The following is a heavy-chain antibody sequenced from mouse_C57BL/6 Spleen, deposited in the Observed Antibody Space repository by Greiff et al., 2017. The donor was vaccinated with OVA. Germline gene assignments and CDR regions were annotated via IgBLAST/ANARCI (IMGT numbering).Heavy chain of an antibody. CDR1: GYTFTSYG. V-gene: IGHV1-81*01. CDR3: ARRDYSNSEYYFDY. D-gene: IGHD2-5*01. Sequence: QVQLKQSGAELARPGASVKLSCKASGYTFTSYGISWVKQRTGQGLEWIGEIYPRSGNTYYNEKFKGKATLTADKSSSTAYMELRSLTSEDSAVYFCARRDYSNSEYYFDYWGQGTTLTVSS. J-gene: IGHJ2*01. CDR2: IYPRSGNT.